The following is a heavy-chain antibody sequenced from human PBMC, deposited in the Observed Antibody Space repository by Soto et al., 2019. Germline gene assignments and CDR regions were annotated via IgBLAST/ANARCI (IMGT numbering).Heavy chain of an antibody. CDR1: GGSMSSNY. V-gene: IGHV4-59*01. CDR2: VYYGGT. D-gene: IGHD3-16*01. CDR3: VRYRVALYFDH. Sequence: PSETLSLTCTVSGGSMSSNYWSWIRQSPGKGLEWIGFVYYGGTNYNPSFESRVTMSVDTPKNQFCLELNSVTAADTAVDYCVRYRVALYFDHWGKGAPVTVSS. J-gene: IGHJ4*02.